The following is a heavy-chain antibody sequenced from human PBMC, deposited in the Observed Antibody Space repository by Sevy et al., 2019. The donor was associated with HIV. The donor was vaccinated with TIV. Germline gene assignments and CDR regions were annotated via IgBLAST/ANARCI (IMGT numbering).Heavy chain of an antibody. CDR3: ARGQYYDSSVYYYGGYYFDY. Sequence: SETLSLTCTVSGGSISSYYWSWIRQPPGKGLEWIGYIYYSGSTNYNPSLKSRVTIPVDMSKNQFSLRLSAVTAADTAVYYCARGQYYDSSVYYYGGYYFDYWGQGTLVTVSS. CDR1: GGSISSYY. J-gene: IGHJ4*02. D-gene: IGHD3-22*01. V-gene: IGHV4-59*01. CDR2: IYYSGST.